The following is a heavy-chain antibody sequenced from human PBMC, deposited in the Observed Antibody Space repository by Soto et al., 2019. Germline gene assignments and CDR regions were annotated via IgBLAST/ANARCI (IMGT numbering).Heavy chain of an antibody. CDR3: AKGGPGRLAKINWYFGL. V-gene: IGHV3-30*18. D-gene: IGHD5-12*01. J-gene: IGHJ2*01. CDR1: GFTFSSYG. Sequence: QVQLVESGGGVVQPGRSLRLSCAASGFTFSSYGMHWVRQAPGKGLEWVAVISYDGSNKYYADSVKGRFTISRDNSKNTLYLQMNGLRAEDAAVYYCAKGGPGRLAKINWYFGLWGRGSLVTVSS. CDR2: ISYDGSNK.